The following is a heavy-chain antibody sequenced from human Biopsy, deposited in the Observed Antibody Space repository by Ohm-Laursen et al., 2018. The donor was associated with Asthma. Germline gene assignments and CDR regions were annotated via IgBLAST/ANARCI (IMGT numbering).Heavy chain of an antibody. Sequence: SETLSLTCTVSGGSISSGAYYWSWVRQPPGKGLEWIGHIHYIGSPYYNPSLKSRVAISLDTYKNQFSLKLSSVTAADTAVYFCARRGGVRRYFDYWGQGTLVTVSS. J-gene: IGHJ4*02. V-gene: IGHV4-30-4*01. CDR3: ARRGGVRRYFDY. D-gene: IGHD3-16*01. CDR2: IHYIGSP. CDR1: GGSISSGAYY.